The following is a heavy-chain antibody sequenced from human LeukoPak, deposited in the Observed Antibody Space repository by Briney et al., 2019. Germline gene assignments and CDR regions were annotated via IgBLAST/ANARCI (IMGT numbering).Heavy chain of an antibody. V-gene: IGHV1-69*05. CDR1: GGTFSSYA. CDR3: ARDMYSSSSRARIGDALDI. D-gene: IGHD6-6*01. Sequence: GASVKVSCKASGGTFSSYAISWVRQAPGQGLEWMGGIIPIFGTANYAQKFQGRVTITTDESTSTAYMELSSLRSEDTAVYYCARDMYSSSSRARIGDALDIWGQGTMVTVSS. CDR2: IIPIFGTA. J-gene: IGHJ3*02.